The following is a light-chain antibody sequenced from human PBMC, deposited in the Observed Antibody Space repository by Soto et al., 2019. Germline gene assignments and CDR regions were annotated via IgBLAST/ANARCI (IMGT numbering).Light chain of an antibody. CDR1: QSVNTY. CDR2: DAS. V-gene: IGKV3-11*01. Sequence: EIVLTQSPATLSLSPGERATLSCRASQSVNTYLAWYQQRPGQPPRLLIYDASSRATGIPARFSGSGSGTDFTLTISSLETEDFAVYYCQQRSNWPPVTFGPGTKVDIK. J-gene: IGKJ3*01. CDR3: QQRSNWPPVT.